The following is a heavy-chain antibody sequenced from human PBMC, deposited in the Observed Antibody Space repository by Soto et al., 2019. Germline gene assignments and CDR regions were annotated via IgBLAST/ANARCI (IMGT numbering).Heavy chain of an antibody. V-gene: IGHV4-31*03. CDR1: GGSISDGYY. CDR2: ISASGST. CDR3: ARRDRSGFSYWLDT. D-gene: IGHD3-22*01. Sequence: QVQLQESGPGLVKPSQTLSLTCTVSGGSISDGYYWTWIRQHPGKGLEWIGSISASGSTSYNPSLKSRLTLSVDNSKNQFSLNLRSVTAADTAVYYCARRDRSGFSYWLDTWGQGTLVTVSS. J-gene: IGHJ5*02.